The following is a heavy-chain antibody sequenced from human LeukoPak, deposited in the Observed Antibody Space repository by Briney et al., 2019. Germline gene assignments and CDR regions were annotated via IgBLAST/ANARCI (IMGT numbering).Heavy chain of an antibody. Sequence: SVKVSCKASGGTFSSYAISWVRQAPGQGLEWMGRIIPILGIANYAQKLQGRVTITADKSTSTAYMELSSLRSEDTAVYYCARESLHSSGYYAGNYFDYWGQGTLVTVSS. D-gene: IGHD3-22*01. J-gene: IGHJ4*02. V-gene: IGHV1-69*04. CDR3: ARESLHSSGYYAGNYFDY. CDR1: GGTFSSYA. CDR2: IIPILGIA.